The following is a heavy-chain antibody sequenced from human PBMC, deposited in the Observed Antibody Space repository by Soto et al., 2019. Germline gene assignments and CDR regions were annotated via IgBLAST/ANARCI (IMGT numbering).Heavy chain of an antibody. D-gene: IGHD3-10*01. J-gene: IGHJ5*02. Sequence: QVQLVQSGAEVKKPGSSVKVSCKASGGTFSSYAISWVRQAPGQGLEWMGGIIPIFGTANYAQKFQGRVTITADKSTSTAYMERGSLRSGDTAVYYCAGEGVGGYYGSGRLNWFDPWGQGTLVTVSS. CDR1: GGTFSSYA. V-gene: IGHV1-69*06. CDR3: AGEGVGGYYGSGRLNWFDP. CDR2: IIPIFGTA.